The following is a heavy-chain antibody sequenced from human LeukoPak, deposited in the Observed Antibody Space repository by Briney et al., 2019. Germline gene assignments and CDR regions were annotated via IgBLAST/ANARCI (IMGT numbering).Heavy chain of an antibody. CDR2: ISGSGGST. CDR1: GFTFSSYA. D-gene: IGHD6-13*01. Sequence: PGGSLRLSCAASGFTFSSYAMSWVRQAPGKGLEWVSAISGSGGSTYYADSLKDRCTISRDNSKNTLYLQMNSLRAEDTAVYYCAKAGYSSRWYWGGFDYWGEGTLVRVPS. CDR3: AKAGYSSRWYWGGFDY. J-gene: IGHJ4*02. V-gene: IGHV3-23*01.